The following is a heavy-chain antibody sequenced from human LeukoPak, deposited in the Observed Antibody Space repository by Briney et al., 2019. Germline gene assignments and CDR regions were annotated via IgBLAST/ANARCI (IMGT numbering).Heavy chain of an antibody. CDR2: ISSSSSYI. Sequence: GGSLRLSCAASGFTFRSYSMNWVRQAPGKGLEWVSSISSSSSYIYYADSVKGRFTISRDNAKNSLYLQMNSLRAEDTAVYYCARGLTRGYFDYWGQGTLVTVSS. CDR3: ARGLTRGYFDY. J-gene: IGHJ4*02. D-gene: IGHD3-9*01. CDR1: GFTFRSYS. V-gene: IGHV3-21*01.